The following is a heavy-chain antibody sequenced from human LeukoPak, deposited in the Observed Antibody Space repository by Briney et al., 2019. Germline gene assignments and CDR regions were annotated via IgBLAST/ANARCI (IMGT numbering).Heavy chain of an antibody. CDR1: GGSIRSSSYY. J-gene: IGHJ4*02. V-gene: IGHV4-39*01. Sequence: SETLSLTCTVSGGSIRSSSYYWGWIRQPPGKGLEWIGCIYYTGSTYYNPSLKSRVTISVDTSKNQFSLKLSSVTAADTAVYYCARQRSTWIQLYFDYWGQGTLVTVSS. D-gene: IGHD5-18*01. CDR3: ARQRSTWIQLYFDY. CDR2: IYYTGST.